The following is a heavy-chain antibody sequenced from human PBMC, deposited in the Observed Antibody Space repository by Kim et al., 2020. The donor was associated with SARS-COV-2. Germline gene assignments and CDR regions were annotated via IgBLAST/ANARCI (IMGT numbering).Heavy chain of an antibody. J-gene: IGHJ3*02. V-gene: IGHV3-66*01. Sequence: PDADTGTVHISRDKSNDTRYLQMNSLRAEDTAVYYCARDKGYFRAFDIWGQGTMVTVSS. D-gene: IGHD3-9*01. CDR3: ARDKGYFRAFDI.